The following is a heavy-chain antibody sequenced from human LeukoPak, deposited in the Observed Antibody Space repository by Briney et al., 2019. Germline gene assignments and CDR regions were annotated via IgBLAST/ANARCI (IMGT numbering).Heavy chain of an antibody. Sequence: PGGSLRLSCAASGFTFSTHEMNWVRQAPGKGLEWVSYISSSGSTIYYADSVKGRFTISRDNAKDSLYLQMGSLRADDTAVYYCARRYCSGSSCLVDYWGQGTLVTVSS. V-gene: IGHV3-48*03. CDR1: GFTFSTHE. CDR3: ARRYCSGSSCLVDY. D-gene: IGHD2-15*01. CDR2: ISSSGSTI. J-gene: IGHJ4*02.